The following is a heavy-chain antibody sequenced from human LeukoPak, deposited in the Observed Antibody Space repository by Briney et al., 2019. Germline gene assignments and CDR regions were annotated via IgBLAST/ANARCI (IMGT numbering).Heavy chain of an antibody. D-gene: IGHD4-11*01. CDR3: ARGITTRDAFDI. V-gene: IGHV4-61*06. CDR2: YTGST. Sequence: YTGSTTYNPSLKSRLTISVDTSRNRFSLKLSSVTAADTAVNYCARGITTRDAFDIWGQGTMVTVSS. J-gene: IGHJ3*02.